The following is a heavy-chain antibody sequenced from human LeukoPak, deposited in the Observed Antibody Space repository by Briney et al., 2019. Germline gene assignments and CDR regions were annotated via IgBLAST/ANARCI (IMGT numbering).Heavy chain of an antibody. Sequence: SVKVSCKASGGTFSSYAISWVRQAPGQGLEWMGGIIPIFGTANYAQKFQGRVTITADESTSTAYMELSRLRSDDTAVYYCARERSRGIAAAGTGMDVWGQGTTVTVSS. D-gene: IGHD6-13*01. CDR1: GGTFSSYA. CDR2: IIPIFGTA. V-gene: IGHV1-69*13. J-gene: IGHJ6*02. CDR3: ARERSRGIAAAGTGMDV.